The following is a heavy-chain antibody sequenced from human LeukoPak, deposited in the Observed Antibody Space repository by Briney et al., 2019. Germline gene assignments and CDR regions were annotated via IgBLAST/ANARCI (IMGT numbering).Heavy chain of an antibody. Sequence: GGSLRLSCAASGFTVSSNYMSWVRQAPGKGLEWVSVIYSGGSTYYADSVKGRFTISRHNSKNTLYLQMNSLRAEDTAVYYCASDDYDTLTGGRSYWGQGTLVTVSS. V-gene: IGHV3-53*04. CDR2: IYSGGST. CDR3: ASDDYDTLTGGRSY. J-gene: IGHJ4*02. D-gene: IGHD3-9*01. CDR1: GFTVSSNY.